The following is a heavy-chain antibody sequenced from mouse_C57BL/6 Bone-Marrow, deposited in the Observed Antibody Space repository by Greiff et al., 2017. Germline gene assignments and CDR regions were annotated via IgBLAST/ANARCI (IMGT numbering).Heavy chain of an antibody. Sequence: NLRDSFGYLLNPGGSLKLSCAASGFTFSSYGMSWVRQTPDKRLEWVATISSGGSYTYYPDSVKGRFTISRDNAKNTLYLQMSSLKSEDTAMYYCARHFYYYGSSYYAMDYWGQGTSVTVSS. CDR2: ISSGGSYT. CDR3: ARHFYYYGSSYYAMDY. J-gene: IGHJ4*01. V-gene: IGHV5-6*02. D-gene: IGHD1-1*01. CDR1: GFTFSSYG.